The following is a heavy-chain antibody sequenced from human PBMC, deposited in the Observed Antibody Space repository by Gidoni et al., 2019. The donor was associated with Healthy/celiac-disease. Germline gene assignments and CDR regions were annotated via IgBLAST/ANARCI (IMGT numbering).Heavy chain of an antibody. CDR3: ARAHGTVVTVFDP. D-gene: IGHD2-15*01. Sequence: VTISVDTSKNQFSLKLSSVTAADTAVYYCARAHGTVVTVFDPWGQGTLVTVSS. V-gene: IGHV4-30-2*04. J-gene: IGHJ5*02.